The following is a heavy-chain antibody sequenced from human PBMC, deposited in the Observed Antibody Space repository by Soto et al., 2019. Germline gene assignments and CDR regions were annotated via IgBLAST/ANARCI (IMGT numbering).Heavy chain of an antibody. CDR3: AMLGGWSGGSSGMDV. CDR2: IRRKANSYTT. D-gene: IGHD6-19*01. CDR1: GLIFSDYH. Sequence: EVQLVESGGGLVQPGGSLRLSCAASGLIFSDYHMDWVRQAPGKGLEWVGRIRRKANSYTTEYAASEKGRFTISRDDSKNSLYLQMNSLKSDDTAVYYCAMLGGWSGGSSGMDVWGQGTTVTVSS. V-gene: IGHV3-72*01. J-gene: IGHJ6*02.